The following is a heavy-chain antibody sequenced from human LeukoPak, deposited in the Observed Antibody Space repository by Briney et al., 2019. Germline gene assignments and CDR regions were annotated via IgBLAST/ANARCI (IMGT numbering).Heavy chain of an antibody. J-gene: IGHJ4*02. D-gene: IGHD2-21*02. CDR3: AREMGAYCGGDCYSVFDY. CDR1: GFTFSSYG. V-gene: IGHV3-33*01. Sequence: GGSLRLSCAASGFTFSSYGMHWVRQAPGKGLEWVAVIWYDGSNKYYADSVKGRFTISRDNSKNTLYLQMNSLRAEDTAVYYCAREMGAYCGGDCYSVFDYWGQGTLVTVSS. CDR2: IWYDGSNK.